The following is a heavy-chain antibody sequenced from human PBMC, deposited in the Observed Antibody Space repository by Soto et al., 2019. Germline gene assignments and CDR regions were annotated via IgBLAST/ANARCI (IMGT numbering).Heavy chain of an antibody. V-gene: IGHV3-30*18. CDR2: ISYDGSNK. J-gene: IGHJ4*02. Sequence: QPGGSLRLSCAASGFTFSSYGIHWVRQAPGKGLEWVAFISYDGSNKYYGGSVKGRFTISRDNSKNTLYLQMNGLRPEDTAVFYCAKSPWSTVTYFDSWGQGTLVTVSS. CDR1: GFTFSSYG. CDR3: AKSPWSTVTYFDS. D-gene: IGHD4-17*01.